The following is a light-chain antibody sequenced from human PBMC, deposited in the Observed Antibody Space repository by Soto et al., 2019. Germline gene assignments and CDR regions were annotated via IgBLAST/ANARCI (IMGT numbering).Light chain of an antibody. Sequence: SYELTQPHSVSVATAQMARITCGRNNTGVHWYQQEAGQDPVLAIYSDYNRPSGIPERFSGSNPGNTATLTISRIEAGDEADYYCQVWDSSSDHVVFGGGTKVTVL. CDR1: NTG. V-gene: IGLV3-12*02. CDR2: SDY. J-gene: IGLJ2*01. CDR3: QVWDSSSDHVV.